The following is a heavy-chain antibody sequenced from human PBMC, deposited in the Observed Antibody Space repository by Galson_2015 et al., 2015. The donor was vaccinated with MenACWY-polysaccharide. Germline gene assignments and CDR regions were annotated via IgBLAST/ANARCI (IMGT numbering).Heavy chain of an antibody. J-gene: IGHJ4*02. CDR3: AKDYSNSGSYLTSLDY. V-gene: IGHV3-9*01. Sequence: SLRLSCAASGFTFDDYAMHWVRQAPGKGLEWVSGISWNSGSIGYADSVKGRFTISRDNAKNTLYLQMNSLRAEDTALYYCAKDYSNSGSYLTSLDYWGQGTLVTVSS. CDR1: GFTFDDYA. D-gene: IGHD1-26*01. CDR2: ISWNSGSI.